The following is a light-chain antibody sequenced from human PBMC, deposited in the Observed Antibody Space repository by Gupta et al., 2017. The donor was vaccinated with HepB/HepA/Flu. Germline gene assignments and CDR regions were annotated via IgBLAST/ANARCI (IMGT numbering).Light chain of an antibody. CDR1: QSLLHSNGYNY. V-gene: IGKV2-28*01. CDR3: MQPLQTPWT. J-gene: IGKJ1*01. Sequence: DTVLTQSPLSLPVTPGEPASISCRSSQSLLHSNGYNYLDWYLQKPGQSPQPLIYLGSNRASGVPDRFSGSGSGTDFTLKISRVEAEDVGVYYCMQPLQTPWTFGQGTKVEIK. CDR2: LGS.